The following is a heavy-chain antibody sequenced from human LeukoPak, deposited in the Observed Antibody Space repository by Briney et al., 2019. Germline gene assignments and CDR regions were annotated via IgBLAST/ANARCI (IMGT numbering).Heavy chain of an antibody. Sequence: GGSVRLSCELSGFDFRNYYMSWVRQAPGQGLEWLANIKYDGTYTNYKDSVKGRLTLSRDNAKNSVYLQMNSLRAEDTAVYYCTRDEGATVATYRFDFWGRGTLVTVSS. J-gene: IGHJ4*02. D-gene: IGHD4-23*01. CDR1: GFDFRNYY. V-gene: IGHV3-7*01. CDR3: TRDEGATVATYRFDF. CDR2: IKYDGTYT.